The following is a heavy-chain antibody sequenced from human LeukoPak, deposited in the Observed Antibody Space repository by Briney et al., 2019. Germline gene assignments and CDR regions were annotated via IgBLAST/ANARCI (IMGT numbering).Heavy chain of an antibody. CDR3: TRAPLSNGYYFDY. V-gene: IGHV3-49*03. D-gene: IGHD4-11*01. CDR2: IRSKAYGGPA. Sequence: GGSLRLSCTASGFTFGDYAMSWFRQAPGKGLEWISFIRSKAYGGPAEYAASVKGRFTISRDDSKSIAYLQMNSLKTEDTAVYYCTRAPLSNGYYFDYWGQGTLVTVSS. CDR1: GFTFGDYA. J-gene: IGHJ4*02.